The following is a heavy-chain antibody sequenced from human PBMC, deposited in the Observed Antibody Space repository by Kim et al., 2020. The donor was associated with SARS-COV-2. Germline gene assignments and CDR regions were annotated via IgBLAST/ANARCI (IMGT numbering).Heavy chain of an antibody. V-gene: IGHV3-30*03. J-gene: IGHJ6*03. D-gene: IGHD6-13*01. Sequence: GGSLRLSCAASAVTFSSDGMHWVRQAPGKGLEWVAAISYDGSNKFYGDSVRGRFTVSRDNSKNTLYLHMNRLRTEDTAVYYCARQSSSCLLSLHYYMDVWGQGTTVTVSS. CDR1: AVTFSSDG. CDR3: ARQSSSCLLSLHYYMDV. CDR2: ISYDGSNK.